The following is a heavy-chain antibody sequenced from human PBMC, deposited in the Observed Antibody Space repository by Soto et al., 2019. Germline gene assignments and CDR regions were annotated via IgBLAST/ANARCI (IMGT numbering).Heavy chain of an antibody. CDR1: GGTFSSYA. CDR3: ARARSGRYYDSSGYPYYYYGMDV. D-gene: IGHD3-22*01. CDR2: IIPIFGTA. J-gene: IGHJ6*02. Sequence: SVKVSCKASGGTFSSYAISWVRQAPEQGLEWMGGIIPIFGTANYAQKFQGRVTITADESTSTAYMELSSLRSEDTAVYYCARARSGRYYDSSGYPYYYYGMDVWGQGTTVTVSS. V-gene: IGHV1-69*13.